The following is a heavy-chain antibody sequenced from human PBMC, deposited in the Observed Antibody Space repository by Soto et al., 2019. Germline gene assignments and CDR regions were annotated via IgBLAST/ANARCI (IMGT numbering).Heavy chain of an antibody. CDR2: INAGNGNT. Sequence: ASVKVSCKASGYTFTSYAMRWVRQAPGQRLEWMGWINAGNGNTKYSQKFQGRVTITRDTSASTAYMELSSLRSEDTAVYYCARANVLLWFGELPDFQYWGQGTLVNVSS. CDR3: ARANVLLWFGELPDFQY. CDR1: GYTFTSYA. D-gene: IGHD3-10*01. J-gene: IGHJ4*02. V-gene: IGHV1-3*01.